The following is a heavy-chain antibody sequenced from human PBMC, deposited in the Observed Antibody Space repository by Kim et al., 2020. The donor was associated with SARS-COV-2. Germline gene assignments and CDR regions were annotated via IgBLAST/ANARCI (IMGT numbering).Heavy chain of an antibody. CDR2: VDPSDSYT. D-gene: IGHD1-1*01. CDR3: ARASRIPGSRNWFDP. V-gene: IGHV5-10-1*01. CDR1: GYSFTSYW. J-gene: IGHJ5*02. Sequence: GESLKISCKGSGYSFTSYWINWVRQMPGKGLEWMGRVDPSDSYTKYSPSFQDHVTISADKSISTAYLQWSSLKASDSAMYYCARASRIPGSRNWFDPWGQGTLVTVSS.